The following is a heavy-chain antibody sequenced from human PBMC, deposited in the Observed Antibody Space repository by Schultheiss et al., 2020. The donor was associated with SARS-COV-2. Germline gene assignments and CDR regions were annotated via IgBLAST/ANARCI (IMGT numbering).Heavy chain of an antibody. D-gene: IGHD1-7*01. CDR3: ARHSLELRTYDY. CDR1: GGSFSVYY. V-gene: IGHV4-34*01. J-gene: IGHJ4*02. Sequence: SQTLSLTCDVYGGSFSVYYWSCIRQPPEKGLEWIGEINHSGSTNYNSSLKSRVTISVDTSKNQFSLKLTSVTAADTAVYYCARHSLELRTYDYWGQGTLVTVSS. CDR2: INHSGST.